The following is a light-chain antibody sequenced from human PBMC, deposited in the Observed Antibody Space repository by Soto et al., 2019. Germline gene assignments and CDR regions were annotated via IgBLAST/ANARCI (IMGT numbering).Light chain of an antibody. J-gene: IGLJ1*01. CDR3: SSYSGTSTRYV. CDR1: SSDIGGYKY. Sequence: QSALTQPASVSGSPGQSITISCTGTSSDIGGYKYVSWYQQHPDRAPKLMISDVSNRPSGISNRSSGSNSGNTASLTISRLQAEDEADYYCSSYSGTSTRYVFGTGTKLTVL. V-gene: IGLV2-14*03. CDR2: DVS.